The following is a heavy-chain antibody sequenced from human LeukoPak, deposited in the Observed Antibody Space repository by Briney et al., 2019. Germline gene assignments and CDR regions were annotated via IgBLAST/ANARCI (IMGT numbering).Heavy chain of an antibody. CDR1: GGTFSSYA. V-gene: IGHV1-69*13. Sequence: GASVKVSCKASGGTFSSYAISWVRQAPGQRLEWMGGLIPIFGTANYAQKFQGRVTITADESTSTDYMELSSLRSEDTAVFFFKQKTAYEILTGLYYYYGMDVWGQGTTVTVSS. CDR3: KQKTAYEILTGLYYYYGMDV. D-gene: IGHD3-9*01. CDR2: LIPIFGTA. J-gene: IGHJ6*02.